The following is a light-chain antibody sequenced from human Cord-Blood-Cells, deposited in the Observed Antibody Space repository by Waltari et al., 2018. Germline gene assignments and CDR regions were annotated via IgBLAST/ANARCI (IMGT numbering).Light chain of an antibody. J-gene: IGLJ3*02. CDR3: SSYAGSNNLV. CDR1: SSDVGGYNY. V-gene: IGLV2-8*01. CDR2: EVS. Sequence: QSALTQPPSASGSPGQSVTISCTGTSSDVGGYNYVSWYQQNPGNAPKLMIYEVSNRPSGVPDRFSGSKSGNTASLTVSGLQAEDEADYYCSSYAGSNNLVFGGGTKLTVL.